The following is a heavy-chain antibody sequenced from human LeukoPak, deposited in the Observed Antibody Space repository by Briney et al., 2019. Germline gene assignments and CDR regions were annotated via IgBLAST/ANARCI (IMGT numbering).Heavy chain of an antibody. D-gene: IGHD2-15*01. J-gene: IGHJ4*02. CDR2: IYYGGST. CDR3: ARSPYCTGGSCYLLY. V-gene: IGHV4-31*03. CDR1: GGSISSGGYY. Sequence: SETLSLTCTVSGGSISSGGYYWSWIRQYPGKGLEWIGYIYYGGSTYYTPSLKSRVTISVDMSENQFSLNLSSVTAADTAVYYCARSPYCTGGSCYLLYWGQGTLVTVSS.